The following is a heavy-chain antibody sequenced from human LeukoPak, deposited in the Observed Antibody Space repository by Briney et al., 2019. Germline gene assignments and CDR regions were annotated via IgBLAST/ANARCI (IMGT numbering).Heavy chain of an antibody. Sequence: SATLSLTCTVSGGSITNTISYWAWMRQSPGKGLEWIGSIYFNGGSTYYNPSLKTRATLLLDTSRNQFSLNLRPVTAADTGVYYCARPMYNSWDRFDPWGQGTQVTVSS. CDR3: ARPMYNSWDRFDP. V-gene: IGHV4-39*01. D-gene: IGHD2/OR15-2a*01. J-gene: IGHJ5*02. CDR2: IYFNGGST. CDR1: GGSITNTISY.